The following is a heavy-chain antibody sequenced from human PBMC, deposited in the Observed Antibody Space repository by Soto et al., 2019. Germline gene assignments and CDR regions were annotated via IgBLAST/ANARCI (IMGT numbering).Heavy chain of an antibody. D-gene: IGHD3-10*01. J-gene: IGHJ6*03. V-gene: IGHV6-1*01. CDR2: TYYRSKWYN. Sequence: SQTLSLTCAISGDSVSSNSAAWNWIRQSPSRGLEWLGRTYYRSKWYNDYAVSVKSRITINPDTSKNQFSLQLNSVTPEDTAVYYCARGIYTYYYGSGTVDFYYYMDVWGKGTTVTVSS. CDR1: GDSVSSNSAA. CDR3: ARGIYTYYYGSGTVDFYYYMDV.